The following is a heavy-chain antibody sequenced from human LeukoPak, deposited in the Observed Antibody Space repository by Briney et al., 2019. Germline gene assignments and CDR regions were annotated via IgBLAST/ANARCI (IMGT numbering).Heavy chain of an antibody. J-gene: IGHJ4*02. CDR3: ARDLVGSGWYGKFDY. CDR2: IYYSGST. D-gene: IGHD6-19*01. V-gene: IGHV4-59*12. Sequence: SETLSLTCTVSGGSISSYYWSWIRQPPGKGLEWIGYIYYSGSTNYNPSLKSRVTISVDTSKNQFSLKLSSVTAADTAVYYCARDLVGSGWYGKFDYWGQGTLVTVSS. CDR1: GGSISSYY.